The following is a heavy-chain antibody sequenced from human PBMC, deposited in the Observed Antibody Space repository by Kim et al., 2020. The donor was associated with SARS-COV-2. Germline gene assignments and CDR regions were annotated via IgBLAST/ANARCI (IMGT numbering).Heavy chain of an antibody. CDR2: VYPYDGST. J-gene: IGHJ4*02. CDR1: GYGFTNNY. D-gene: IGHD3-3*01. Sequence: ASVKVSCKASGYGFTNNYVHWVRLAPGQGLEWMGMVYPYDGSTSYAQSFQGRVTMTSDTSTTTVYMELTSLTSDDTAMYYCARDLEGLDYWGQGTLVTVS. CDR3: ARDLEGLDY. V-gene: IGHV1-46*01.